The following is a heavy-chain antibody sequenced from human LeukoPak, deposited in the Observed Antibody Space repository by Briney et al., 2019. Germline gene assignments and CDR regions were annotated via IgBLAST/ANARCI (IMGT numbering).Heavy chain of an antibody. D-gene: IGHD3-3*01. Sequence: ASVRVSCKAYGYTFTSYDFNWVRQATGQGLEWMGWMNPNSGDTGYAQKFQGRVTMTRDTAINTAYMELSSLRSEDTAVYYCARSDYTGNYYGIDVWGQGTTVTVSS. V-gene: IGHV1-8*01. J-gene: IGHJ6*02. CDR3: ARSDYTGNYYGIDV. CDR2: MNPNSGDT. CDR1: GYTFTSYD.